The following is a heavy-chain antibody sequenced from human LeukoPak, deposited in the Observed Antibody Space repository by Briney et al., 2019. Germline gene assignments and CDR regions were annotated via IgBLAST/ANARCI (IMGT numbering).Heavy chain of an antibody. CDR3: ARDWGSHYMDV. CDR1: GFTFSIYT. V-gene: IGHV3-48*01. CDR2: ISSSSSTI. J-gene: IGHJ6*03. Sequence: GGSLRLSCAASGFTFSIYTMNWARQAPGKGLEWVSYISSSSSTIYYADSVKGRFTISRDNAKNSLYLQMNSLRAEDTAVYYCARDWGSHYMDVWGKGTTVTVSS. D-gene: IGHD7-27*01.